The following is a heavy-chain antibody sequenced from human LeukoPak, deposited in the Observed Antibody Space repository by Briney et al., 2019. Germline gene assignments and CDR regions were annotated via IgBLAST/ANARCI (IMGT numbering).Heavy chain of an antibody. D-gene: IGHD3-22*01. Sequence: HTGSTNYNPSLKSRLTISVATSKNQFSLKLSSVTAADTAVYYCARAEADYYDSSRYYLVDYWGQGTLVTVSS. CDR3: ARAEADYYDSSRYYLVDY. CDR2: HTGST. V-gene: IGHV4-34*01. J-gene: IGHJ4*02.